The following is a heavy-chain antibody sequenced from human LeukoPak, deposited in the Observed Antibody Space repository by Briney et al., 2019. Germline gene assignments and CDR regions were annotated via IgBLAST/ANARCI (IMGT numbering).Heavy chain of an antibody. D-gene: IGHD3-22*01. CDR1: GFTFNSYS. CDR3: ARSRITMIGGGAFDV. V-gene: IGHV3-21*01. J-gene: IGHJ3*01. CDR2: ISSSSSYI. Sequence: GGSLRLSCAASGFTFNSYSMNWVRQAPGKGLEWVSSISSSSSYIYYADSVKGRFTISRDNAKNSLYLQMNSLRAEDTAVYYCARSRITMIGGGAFDVWGQGTMVTVSS.